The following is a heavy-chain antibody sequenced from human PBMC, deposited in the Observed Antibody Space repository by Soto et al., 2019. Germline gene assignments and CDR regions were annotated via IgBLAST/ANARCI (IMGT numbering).Heavy chain of an antibody. V-gene: IGHV4-39*01. J-gene: IGHJ4*02. Sequence: SETLSLTCTVSGASIDRSNYYWDWIRQPPGKGLEWIGTTYYNGNAYYNPSLKSRVTMSVDTSKNQFSLKLISVTAADTAVYYCARSHIVPGLLKNPYDSWGQGTQVTVSS. CDR3: ARSHIVPGLLKNPYDS. CDR2: TYYNGNA. CDR1: GASIDRSNYY. D-gene: IGHD2-2*01.